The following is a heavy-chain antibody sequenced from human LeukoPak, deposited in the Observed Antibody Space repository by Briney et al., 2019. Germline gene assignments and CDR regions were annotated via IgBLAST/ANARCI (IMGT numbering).Heavy chain of an antibody. CDR2: ISAYNGNT. V-gene: IGHV1-18*01. D-gene: IGHD4-17*01. J-gene: IGHJ3*02. CDR1: GYTFTSYG. CDR3: ARDPMTTVTAGAANAFDI. Sequence: ASVMVSCKASGYTFTSYGISWVRQAPGQGLEWMGWISAYNGNTNYAQKLQGRVTMTTDTSTSTAYMELRSLRSDDTAVYYCARDPMTTVTAGAANAFDIWGQGTMVTVSS.